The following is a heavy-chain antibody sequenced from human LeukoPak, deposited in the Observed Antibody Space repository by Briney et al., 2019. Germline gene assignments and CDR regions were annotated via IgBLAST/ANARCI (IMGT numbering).Heavy chain of an antibody. V-gene: IGHV4-39*01. J-gene: IGHJ4*02. CDR1: GVSISSSSYY. Sequence: SETLSLTCTVSGVSISSSSYYWGWIRQRPGRGLGWIGSIYYSGSTYYNPSLKSLVTISVDTSKNQFSLKLSSVTAADTAVYYCATILYYDFWSGLDYWGQGTLVTVSS. CDR2: IYYSGST. D-gene: IGHD3-3*01. CDR3: ATILYYDFWSGLDY.